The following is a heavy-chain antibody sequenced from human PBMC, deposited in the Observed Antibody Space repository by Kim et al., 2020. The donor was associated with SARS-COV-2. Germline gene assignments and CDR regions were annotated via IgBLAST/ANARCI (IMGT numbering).Heavy chain of an antibody. CDR3: TSKYYYDTSGYYYADW. Sequence: SETLSLTCTVSSHSTSSGYYWGWIRQSPGKGLEWIGSVHQSSMTYYNPSLRSRVTISIDTSKNQFSLRLSSVTAADTAVYYCTSKYYYDTSGYYYADWWGQGTLVTVSS. CDR2: VHQSSMT. CDR1: SHSTSSGYY. D-gene: IGHD3-22*01. V-gene: IGHV4-38-2*02. J-gene: IGHJ4*02.